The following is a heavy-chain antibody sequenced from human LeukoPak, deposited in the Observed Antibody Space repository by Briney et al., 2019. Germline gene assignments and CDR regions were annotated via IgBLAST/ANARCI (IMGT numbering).Heavy chain of an antibody. CDR1: GYTFTSYD. J-gene: IGHJ6*03. CDR2: ISAYNGNT. D-gene: IGHD5-12*01. V-gene: IGHV1-18*01. Sequence: ASVKVSCKASGYTFTSYDINWVRQAPGQGLEWMGWISAYNGNTNYAQKLQGRVTMTTDTSTSTAYMELRSLRSDDTAVYYCARDGGSGYQNYYYYYYMDVWGKGTTVTVSS. CDR3: ARDGGSGYQNYYYYYYMDV.